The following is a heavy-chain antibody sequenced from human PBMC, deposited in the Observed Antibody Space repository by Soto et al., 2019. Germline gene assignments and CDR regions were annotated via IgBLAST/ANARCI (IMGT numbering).Heavy chain of an antibody. V-gene: IGHV4-30-2*01. D-gene: IGHD6-19*01. CDR2: IYHSGKT. J-gene: IGHJ4*02. Sequence: QLQLQESGSGLVKPSQTLSLTCAVSGGSISSGGYSWSWIRQPPGKGLEWIGYIYHSGKTYYNPSLTSRVTISVDTSKNQFSLKLSSVTAADTAVYYCASAGGLGAVAADYWGQGTLVTVSS. CDR3: ASAGGLGAVAADY. CDR1: GGSISSGGYS.